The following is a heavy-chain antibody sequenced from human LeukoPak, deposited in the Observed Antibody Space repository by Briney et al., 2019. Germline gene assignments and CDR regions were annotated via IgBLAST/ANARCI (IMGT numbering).Heavy chain of an antibody. J-gene: IGHJ4*02. Sequence: GGSLRLSCAASGFTFSSYSMNWVRQAPGKGLVLVSSISSSSSYIYYADSGKGRFTISRDNAKNSLYLQMNSLRAEDTAVYYCARDREVSLVYWGQGTLVTVSS. CDR1: GFTFSSYS. CDR2: ISSSSSYI. V-gene: IGHV3-21*01. CDR3: ARDREVSLVY. D-gene: IGHD1-26*01.